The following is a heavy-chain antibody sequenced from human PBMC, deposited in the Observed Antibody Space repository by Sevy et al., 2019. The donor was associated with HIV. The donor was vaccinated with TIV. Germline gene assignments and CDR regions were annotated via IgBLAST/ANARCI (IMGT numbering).Heavy chain of an antibody. CDR3: ARGGAVPGFDY. V-gene: IGHV3-30*04. D-gene: IGHD6-19*01. CDR1: VFTFSNYA. J-gene: IGHJ4*02. CDR2: ISYDGSVT. Sequence: GGSLRLSCAASVFTFSNYAMHWVRQAPGKGLEWVSLISYDGSVTYYADSVKGRFTISRDISKNTLYLQMNSLRTEDTAVYYCARGGAVPGFDYWGQGALVTVSS.